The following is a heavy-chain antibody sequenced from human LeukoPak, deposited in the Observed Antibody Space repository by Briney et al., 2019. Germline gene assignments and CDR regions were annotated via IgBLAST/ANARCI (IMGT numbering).Heavy chain of an antibody. D-gene: IGHD3-10*01. CDR2: INPNSGGT. CDR1: GYTFSGCY. J-gene: IGHJ6*03. Sequence: ASVKVSCKASGYTFSGCYMHWVRQAPGQGLEWMGWINPNSGGTNYAQKFQGRVTMTRDTSISTAYMELSRLRSDDTAVYYCARGGITMVRGVPYYYYYMDVWGKGTTVTISS. CDR3: ARGGITMVRGVPYYYYYMDV. V-gene: IGHV1-2*02.